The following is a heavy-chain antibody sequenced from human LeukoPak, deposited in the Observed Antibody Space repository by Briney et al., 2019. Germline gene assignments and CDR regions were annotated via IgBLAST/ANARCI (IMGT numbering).Heavy chain of an antibody. J-gene: IGHJ4*02. D-gene: IGHD3-10*01. CDR1: GFTFSTYA. CDR2: ISSSGSTI. V-gene: IGHV3-48*03. Sequence: PGGSLRLSCAASGFTFSTYAMGWVRQAPGKGLEWVSYISSSGSTIYYADSVKGRFTISRDNAKNSLYLQMNSLRAEDTAVYYCASRMVRGVDYWGQGTLVTVSS. CDR3: ASRMVRGVDY.